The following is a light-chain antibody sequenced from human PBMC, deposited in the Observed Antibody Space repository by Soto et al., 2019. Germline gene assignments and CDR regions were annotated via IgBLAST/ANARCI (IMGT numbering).Light chain of an antibody. Sequence: EIVLTQSPATLPLSPGERATLSCRASQSVDNNLVWYQQKPGQAPTLLIDDASNRATGIPARFSGSGSGTDFTLTISSLEPEDFAVYYCQQRIDWPPAWAFGQGTKVEIK. J-gene: IGKJ1*01. V-gene: IGKV3-11*01. CDR3: QQRIDWPPAWA. CDR1: QSVDNN. CDR2: DAS.